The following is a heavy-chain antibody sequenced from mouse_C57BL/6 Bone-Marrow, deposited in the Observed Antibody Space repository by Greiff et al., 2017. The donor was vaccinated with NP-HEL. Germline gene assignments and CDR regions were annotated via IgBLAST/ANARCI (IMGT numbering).Heavy chain of an antibody. D-gene: IGHD2-5*01. J-gene: IGHJ4*01. V-gene: IGHV5-15*04. Sequence: EVMLVESGGGLVQPGGSLKLSCAASGFTFSDYGMAWVRQAPRKGPEWVAFISNLAYSIYYADTVTGRFTISRENAKNTLYLEMSSLRSEDTAMFYCAREDYSNYYYAMYYWGQKNSVT. CDR2: ISNLAYSI. CDR3: AREDYSNYYYAMYY. CDR1: GFTFSDYG.